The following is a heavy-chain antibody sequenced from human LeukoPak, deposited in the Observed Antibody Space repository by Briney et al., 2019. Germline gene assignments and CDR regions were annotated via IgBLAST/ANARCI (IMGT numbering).Heavy chain of an antibody. CDR1: GDSVSSNSAA. CDR2: TYYRSKWYN. J-gene: IGHJ6*02. CDR3: ARVAVAGTGGETKYCMDV. D-gene: IGHD6-19*01. Sequence: SQTLSLTCAISGDSVSSNSAAWNWIRQSPSRGLEWLGRTYYRSKWYNDYAVSVKSRITINPDTSKNQFSLQLNSVTPEDTAVYCARVAVAGTGGETKYCMDVWGQGTTVTVSS. V-gene: IGHV6-1*01.